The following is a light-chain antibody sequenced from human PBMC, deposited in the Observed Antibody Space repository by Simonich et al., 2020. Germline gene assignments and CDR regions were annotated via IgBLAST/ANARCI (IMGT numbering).Light chain of an antibody. J-gene: IGLJ3*02. Sequence: QSALTQPASVSGSPGQSITISCPGTSRDVGGYNYVSWYQQHPGKAPKLMIYDVSKRPSVVSNRFSGSNAGNTASLTISGLQAEDEADYYCSSYTSSSTWVFGGGTKLTVL. CDR1: SRDVGGYNY. CDR3: SSYTSSSTWV. CDR2: DVS. V-gene: IGLV2-14*01.